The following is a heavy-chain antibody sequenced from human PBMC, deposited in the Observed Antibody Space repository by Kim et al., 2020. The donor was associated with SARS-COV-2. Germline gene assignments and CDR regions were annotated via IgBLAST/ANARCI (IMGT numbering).Heavy chain of an antibody. CDR1: GFTFDDYA. V-gene: IGHV3-9*01. CDR2: ISWNSGSI. J-gene: IGHJ6*02. D-gene: IGHD6-13*01. Sequence: GGSLRLSCAASGFTFDDYAMHWVRQAPGKGLEWVSGISWNSGSIGYADSVKGRFTISRDNAKNSLYLQMNSLRAEDTALYYCAKDILQIAAAEHAGMDVWGQGTTVTVSS. CDR3: AKDILQIAAAEHAGMDV.